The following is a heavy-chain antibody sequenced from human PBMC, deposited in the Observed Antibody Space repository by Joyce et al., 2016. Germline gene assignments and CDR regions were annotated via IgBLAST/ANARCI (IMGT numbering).Heavy chain of an antibody. Sequence: EVQLVESGGGLVQPGGSLRLSCAASGFTFSSYWMSWVRQGPGKGLEWVASIKEDDSEKYYGDSVKGRFTISRENAKNSMYLQMNSLRAEDTAVYYCARPTHPYYYDSSGYCGKWGQGTLVTVSS. D-gene: IGHD3-22*01. CDR1: GFTFSSYW. J-gene: IGHJ4*02. CDR3: ARPTHPYYYDSSGYCGK. V-gene: IGHV3-7*01. CDR2: IKEDDSEK.